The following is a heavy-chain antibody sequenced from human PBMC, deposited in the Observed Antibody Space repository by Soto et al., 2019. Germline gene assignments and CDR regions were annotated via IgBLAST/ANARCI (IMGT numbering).Heavy chain of an antibody. Sequence: GGSLRLSCAASGFTFSSYSMNWVRQAPGKGLEWVSYISSSSSTIYYADSVKGRFTISRDNAKNSLYLQMNSLRAEDTAVYYCARDFQSQSYYYYYMDVWGKGTTVTVSS. CDR3: ARDFQSQSYYYYYMDV. J-gene: IGHJ6*03. V-gene: IGHV3-48*01. CDR1: GFTFSSYS. CDR2: ISSSSSTI.